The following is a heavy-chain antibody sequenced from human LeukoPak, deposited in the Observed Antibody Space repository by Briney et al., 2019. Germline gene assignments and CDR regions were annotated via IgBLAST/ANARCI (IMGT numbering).Heavy chain of an antibody. CDR2: IYYSGST. Sequence: SETLSLTCTVSGGSISSLYSSCVRDPPGRGLEGGGYIYYSGSTNYNPSLKSRVTISVDTSKNQSSLKLSSVTAADTAVYYCARAGTRATPFDYWGQGTLVTVSS. CDR3: ARAGTRATPFDY. J-gene: IGHJ4*02. CDR1: GGSISSLY. V-gene: IGHV4-59*11.